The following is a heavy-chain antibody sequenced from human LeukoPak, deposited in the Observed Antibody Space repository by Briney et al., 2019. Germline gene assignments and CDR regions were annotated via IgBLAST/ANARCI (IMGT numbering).Heavy chain of an antibody. CDR1: GFTFSSYA. V-gene: IGHV3-23*01. CDR3: AKEWGSSGWSSIEY. D-gene: IGHD6-19*01. Sequence: LPGGSLRLSCAASGFTFSSYAMTWVRQAPGKGLKSVSAISGSGGSTYYADSVKGRFTISRHNSKNTLYLQMDSLRAEDTAVYYCAKEWGSSGWSSIEYWGQGTLVTVSS. CDR2: ISGSGGST. J-gene: IGHJ4*02.